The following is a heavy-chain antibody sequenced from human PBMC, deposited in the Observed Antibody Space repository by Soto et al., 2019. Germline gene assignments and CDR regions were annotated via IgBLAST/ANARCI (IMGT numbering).Heavy chain of an antibody. D-gene: IGHD6-6*01. Sequence: SETLSLTCAVYGGSFSGNYWSWIRQPPGKGLEWIGEINRSGSTNSNPSLKSRVTISVDTSKNQFSLKLSSVTAADTAVYFCARGRRQQLVRSAASDWLDPWGQGTLVTVSS. V-gene: IGHV4-34*01. J-gene: IGHJ5*02. CDR2: INRSGST. CDR3: ARGRRQQLVRSAASDWLDP. CDR1: GGSFSGNY.